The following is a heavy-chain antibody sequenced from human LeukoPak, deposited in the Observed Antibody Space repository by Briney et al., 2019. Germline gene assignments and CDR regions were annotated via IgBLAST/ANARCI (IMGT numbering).Heavy chain of an antibody. CDR3: ARHARDDFLTGYPFDY. Sequence: SETLSLTCTVSGGSINSYYWSWIRQPPGKGLEWIGYIYYSGSTKYNPSLKSRVTMSVDTPKNQFSLKLSSVTAADTAVYYCARHARDDFLTGYPFDYWGQGTLVTVSS. D-gene: IGHD3-9*01. V-gene: IGHV4-59*08. CDR2: IYYSGST. CDR1: GGSINSYY. J-gene: IGHJ4*02.